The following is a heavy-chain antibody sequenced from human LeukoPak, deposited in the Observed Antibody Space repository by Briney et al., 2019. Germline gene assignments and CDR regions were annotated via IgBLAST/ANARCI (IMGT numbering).Heavy chain of an antibody. CDR2: IYTSGST. CDR3: ARVPPVLRFLEWKPDAFDI. CDR1: GGSISSYY. Sequence: SETLSLTCTVSGGSISSYYWSWIRQPAGKGLEWIGRIYTSGSTNYNPSLKSRVTMSVDTSKNQFSLKLSSVTAADTAVYYCARVPPVLRFLEWKPDAFDIWGQGTMVTVSS. J-gene: IGHJ3*02. V-gene: IGHV4-4*07. D-gene: IGHD3-3*01.